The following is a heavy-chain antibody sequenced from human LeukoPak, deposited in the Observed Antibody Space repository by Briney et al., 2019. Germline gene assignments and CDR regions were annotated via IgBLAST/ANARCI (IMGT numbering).Heavy chain of an antibody. D-gene: IGHD6-19*01. Sequence: SETLSLTCAVYGGSFSAYYWSWIRQPPGKGLEWIGEINHSGSTNYNPSLKSRVTISVDTSKNQFSLKLSSVTAADTAVYYWARDHLWLVNTCFDPWGQGPLATVSS. CDR2: INHSGST. V-gene: IGHV4-34*01. CDR3: ARDHLWLVNTCFDP. CDR1: GGSFSAYY. J-gene: IGHJ5*02.